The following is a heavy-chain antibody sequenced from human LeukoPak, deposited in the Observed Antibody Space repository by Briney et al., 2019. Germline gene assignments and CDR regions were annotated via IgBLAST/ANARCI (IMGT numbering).Heavy chain of an antibody. Sequence: PGGSLRLSCAASGFTFSSYGMHWVRQAPGKGLEWVAFIRYDGSNKYYADSVKGRFTISRDNSKNTLYLQMNSLRAEDTAVYYCAKSGRNFWTNYMDVWGKGTTVTVSS. J-gene: IGHJ6*03. CDR1: GFTFSSYG. CDR3: AKSGRNFWTNYMDV. D-gene: IGHD3/OR15-3a*01. CDR2: IRYDGSNK. V-gene: IGHV3-30*02.